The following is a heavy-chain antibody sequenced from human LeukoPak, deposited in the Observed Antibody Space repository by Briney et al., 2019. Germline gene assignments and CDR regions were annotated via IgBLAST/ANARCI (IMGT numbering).Heavy chain of an antibody. Sequence: PSETLSLTCTVSGYSISSGYYWGWIRQPPGKGLEWIGSIYHSGRTYYNPSLKSRVTISVDTSKNQFSLNLSSVTAADTAVFYCARGENHYYDSRGYSFVLIRPDALDIWGQGTMVTVSS. CDR3: ARGENHYYDSRGYSFVLIRPDALDI. D-gene: IGHD3-22*01. CDR2: IYHSGRT. J-gene: IGHJ3*02. CDR1: GYSISSGYY. V-gene: IGHV4-38-2*02.